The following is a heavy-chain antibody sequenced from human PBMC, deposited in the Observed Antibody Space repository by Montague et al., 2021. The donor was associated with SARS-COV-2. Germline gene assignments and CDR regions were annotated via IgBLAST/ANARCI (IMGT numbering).Heavy chain of an antibody. V-gene: IGHV4-30-2*01. CDR3: ARAVVAAPGTFYY. Sequence: YIYRSGATYYNPSFRSRVTISVDRSQNHLYLRLTSVTAADTAVYYCARAVVAAPGTFYYWGQGTLVTVSS. J-gene: IGHJ4*02. CDR2: IYRSGAT. D-gene: IGHD6-13*01.